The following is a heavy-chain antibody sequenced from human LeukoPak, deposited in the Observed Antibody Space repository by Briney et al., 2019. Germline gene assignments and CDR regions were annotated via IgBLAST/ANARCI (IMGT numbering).Heavy chain of an antibody. CDR1: GFAFSSYA. V-gene: IGHV3-23*01. Sequence: GGSLRLSCAASGFAFSSYAMSWVRQAPGKGLEWVSVTSGSGGNPYYADSVKGRFTISRDNSKNTVNLHMNSLRAEDTALYYCGKETGIILVRGAVDYWGQGTLVTVSS. D-gene: IGHD3-10*01. CDR2: TSGSGGNP. CDR3: GKETGIILVRGAVDY. J-gene: IGHJ4*02.